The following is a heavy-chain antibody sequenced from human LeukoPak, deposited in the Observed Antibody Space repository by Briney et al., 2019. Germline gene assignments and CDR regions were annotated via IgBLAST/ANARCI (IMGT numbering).Heavy chain of an antibody. Sequence: GGSLRLSCAVSGFTFSSYWMSWVRQARGKGLEWVANIKQDGSKKYYVDSVKGRFTISRDNAKNSLYLQMNSLRAEDTAVYYCAREESAHPLWISKAYYYYYGMDVWGQGTTVTVSS. CDR2: IKQDGSKK. CDR3: AREESAHPLWISKAYYYYYGMDV. J-gene: IGHJ6*02. CDR1: GFTFSSYW. D-gene: IGHD5-12*01. V-gene: IGHV3-7*01.